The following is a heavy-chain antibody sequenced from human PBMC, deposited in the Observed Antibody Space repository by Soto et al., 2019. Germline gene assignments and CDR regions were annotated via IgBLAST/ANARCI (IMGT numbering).Heavy chain of an antibody. Sequence: QVQLVQSGAEVKKPGSSVKVSCKASGGTFSSYAISWVRQAPGQGLEWMGGIIAIFGTANYAQKFQGRVTITADESTRAAYKELSILRSEAAAVYYCARDRIHYYGSSGGTGDAFDIWGQGTMVTVSS. CDR1: GGTFSSYA. V-gene: IGHV1-69*13. J-gene: IGHJ3*02. D-gene: IGHD3-22*01. CDR3: ARDRIHYYGSSGGTGDAFDI. CDR2: IIAIFGTA.